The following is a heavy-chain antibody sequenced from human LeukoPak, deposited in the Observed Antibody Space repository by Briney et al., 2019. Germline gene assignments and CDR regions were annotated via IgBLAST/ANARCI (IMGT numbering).Heavy chain of an antibody. D-gene: IGHD5-18*01. CDR1: GFTFDDYA. CDR2: ISWNSGSI. J-gene: IGHJ4*02. V-gene: IGHV3-9*01. CDR3: AKSDTAMEYYFDY. Sequence: GGSLRLSCAASGFTFDDYAMHWVRQAPGKGLEWVSGISWNSGSIGYADSVKGRFTISRDNAKNSLYLQMNSLRAEDTALYYCAKSDTAMEYYFDYWGQGTLVTVSS.